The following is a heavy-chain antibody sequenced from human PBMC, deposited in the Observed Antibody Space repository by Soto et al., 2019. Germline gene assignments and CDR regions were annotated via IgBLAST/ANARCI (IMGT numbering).Heavy chain of an antibody. CDR1: GFTFTSYA. CDR2: ISGSGGST. J-gene: IGHJ2*01. CDR3: ANRTTGWYFDL. Sequence: EVQLLESGGGLVQPGGSLRLSCAASGFTFTSYAMNWVRQAPGKGLEWVSVISGSGGSTYYADSVKGRFTTSRDNSRHTLYLQMHSLRAEDTAVYYCANRTTGWYFDLWGRGTLVTVSS. V-gene: IGHV3-23*01.